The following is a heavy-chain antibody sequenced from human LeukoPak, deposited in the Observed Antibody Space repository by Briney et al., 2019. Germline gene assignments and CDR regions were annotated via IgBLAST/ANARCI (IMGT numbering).Heavy chain of an antibody. CDR1: GASISSFY. J-gene: IGHJ4*02. CDR3: VNDRSGSYYC. V-gene: IGHV4-4*07. CDR2: IYTSGGT. Sequence: SETLSLTCTVSGASISSFYWSWIRQPAGKGLEWIGRIYTSGGTNYNPSLKSRVTMSIDTSKNQFSLKQYSVTGADTAVYYCVNDRSGSYYCWGEGILVGVSS. D-gene: IGHD1-26*01.